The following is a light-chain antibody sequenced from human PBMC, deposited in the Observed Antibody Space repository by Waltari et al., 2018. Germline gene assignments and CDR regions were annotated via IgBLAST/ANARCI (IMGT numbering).Light chain of an antibody. CDR1: AGPVTSDHY. V-gene: IGLV7-43*01. J-gene: IGLJ3*02. CDR2: NTN. CDR3: LLYYGSVRV. Sequence: QTVVTQEPSLTVSPRGTVTLTCPSSAGPVTSDHYPNRFQQKPGQAPRALIYNTNNKYFWTPARFSGSLLGGKAALTLSGVQPEDEADYYGLLYYGSVRVFGGGTKLTVL.